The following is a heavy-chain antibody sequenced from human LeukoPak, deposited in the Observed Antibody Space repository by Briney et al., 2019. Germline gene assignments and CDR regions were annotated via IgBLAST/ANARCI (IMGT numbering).Heavy chain of an antibody. CDR2: ISGSGSNT. CDR1: GFTFSSYV. D-gene: IGHD2-15*01. CDR3: TKDLGGNYYYMDV. V-gene: IGHV3-23*01. J-gene: IGHJ6*03. Sequence: GGSLSLSCGVCGFTFSSYVMPWLRQPPGKGVEWVSAISGSGSNTYYTDSVKGRFTSSRDNSKNTLYLQMHRLRAEDTALYYCTKDLGGNYYYMDVWGKGTTVTVSS.